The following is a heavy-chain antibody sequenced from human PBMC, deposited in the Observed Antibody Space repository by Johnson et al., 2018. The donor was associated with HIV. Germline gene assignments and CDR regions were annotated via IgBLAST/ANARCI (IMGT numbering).Heavy chain of an antibody. J-gene: IGHJ3*01. D-gene: IGHD2/OR15-2a*01. CDR1: GLNFSDYS. Sequence: QVQLVESGGGVVQPGRSMRLSCEASGLNFSDYSMHWVRQAPGKGLEWVAVISFDGSTKYYADSVQGRFTISRDNSKNTLFLQMNSLRTEDTAVYFCASEASFAPRPETAFDVWGQGTKVTVSS. CDR3: ASEASFAPRPETAFDV. V-gene: IGHV3-30*04. CDR2: ISFDGSTK.